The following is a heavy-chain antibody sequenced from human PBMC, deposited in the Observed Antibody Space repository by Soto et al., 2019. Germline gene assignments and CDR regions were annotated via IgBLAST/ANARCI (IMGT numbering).Heavy chain of an antibody. J-gene: IGHJ1*01. V-gene: IGHV3-74*01. CDR2: INSDGSST. Sequence: PGGSLRLSCAASGFTFSSYWMHWVRQAPGKGLVWVSRINSDGSSTSYADSVKGRFTISRDNAKNTLYLQMNSLRAEDTAVYYCARAMYYYDSSGYEYFQHWGQGTLVTVPS. CDR3: ARAMYYYDSSGYEYFQH. CDR1: GFTFSSYW. D-gene: IGHD3-22*01.